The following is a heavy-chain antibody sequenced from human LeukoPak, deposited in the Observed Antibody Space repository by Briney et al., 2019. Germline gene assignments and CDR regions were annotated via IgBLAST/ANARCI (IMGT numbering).Heavy chain of an antibody. CDR3: ARDRGGCSERSGYFDY. D-gene: IGHD5-12*01. V-gene: IGHV3-33*01. Sequence: PGGSLRLSCAASGFTFSSYGMHWVRQAPGKGLEWVAVIWSDGSHEKYSDSVKGRITISRDNSKNTVDLQMNSLRADDTAVYYCARDRGGCSERSGYFDYWGQGTLVTVPS. CDR1: GFTFSSYG. CDR2: IWSDGSHE. J-gene: IGHJ4*02.